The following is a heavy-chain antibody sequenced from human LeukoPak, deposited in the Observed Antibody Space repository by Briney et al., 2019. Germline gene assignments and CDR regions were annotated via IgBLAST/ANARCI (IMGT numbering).Heavy chain of an antibody. CDR1: GFTFSSYA. CDR2: ISGSGGST. V-gene: IGHV3-23*01. J-gene: IGHJ3*02. D-gene: IGHD2-21*02. CDR3: AKYSPEGNIVVVTAMDAFDI. Sequence: GGSLRLSCAASGFTFSSYAMSWVRQAPGKGLEWVSAISGSGGSTYYADSVKGRFTISRDNSKNTLYLQMNSLRAEDTAVYYCAKYSPEGNIVVVTAMDAFDIWGQGTMVTVSS.